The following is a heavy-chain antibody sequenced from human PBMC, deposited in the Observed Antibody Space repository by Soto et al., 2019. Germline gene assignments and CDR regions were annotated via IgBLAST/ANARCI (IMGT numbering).Heavy chain of an antibody. CDR1: GGSISSYY. Sequence: KTSETLSLTCTVSGGSISSYYWSWIRQPAGKGLEWIGRIYTSGSTNYNPSLKSRVTMSVDTSKNQFSLKLSSVTAADTAVYYCARESTPPKYYDFWSGYYDAYYYYGMDVWGQGTTVTVSS. J-gene: IGHJ6*02. D-gene: IGHD3-3*01. V-gene: IGHV4-4*07. CDR2: IYTSGST. CDR3: ARESTPPKYYDFWSGYYDAYYYYGMDV.